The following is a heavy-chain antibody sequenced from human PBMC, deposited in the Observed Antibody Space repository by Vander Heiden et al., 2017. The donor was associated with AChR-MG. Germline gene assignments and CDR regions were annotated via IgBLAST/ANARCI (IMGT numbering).Heavy chain of an antibody. Sequence: EMQLVQSGAEVKKPGESLRNSCKGSGSSITCYWITWFRQMHGTGLSWMGRIDPSDDYTNYSTSFQGHVTISADKSISTAYLQWTSLKASDTAMYYCARFSLPGDRKYNWFDPWGQGTLVTVSS. D-gene: IGHD3-16*01. V-gene: IGHV5-10-1*03. CDR1: GSSITCYW. J-gene: IGHJ5*02. CDR3: ARFSLPGDRKYNWFDP. CDR2: IDPSDDYT.